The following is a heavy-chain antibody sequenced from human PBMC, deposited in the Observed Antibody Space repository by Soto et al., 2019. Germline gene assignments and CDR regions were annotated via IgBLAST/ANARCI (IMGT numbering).Heavy chain of an antibody. CDR3: ARDRDGYNPDY. CDR1: GFIFSSYA. J-gene: IGHJ4*02. Sequence: QVQLVESGGGVVQPGRSLRLSCAASGFIFSSYAMHWVRQAPGKGLEWVAVISYDGSNKYYADSVKGRFTISRDNSKNTLYLQMNSLRAEDTAVYYCARDRDGYNPDYWGQGTLVTVSS. CDR2: ISYDGSNK. V-gene: IGHV3-30-3*01. D-gene: IGHD5-12*01.